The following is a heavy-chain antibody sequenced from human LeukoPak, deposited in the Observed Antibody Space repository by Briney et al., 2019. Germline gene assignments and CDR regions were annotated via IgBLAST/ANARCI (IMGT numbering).Heavy chain of an antibody. J-gene: IGHJ4*02. CDR3: ARDAPKITMIASFDY. CDR1: GGXFSTYA. Sequence: ASVKVSCKASGGXFSTYAISWVRQAPGQGLEWMGGIIPIFGSTNYAQKFQGRVTITADESTATAYMELSGLRSEDTAVYYCARDAPKITMIASFDYWGQGTLVTVSS. CDR2: IIPIFGST. V-gene: IGHV1-69*13. D-gene: IGHD3-22*01.